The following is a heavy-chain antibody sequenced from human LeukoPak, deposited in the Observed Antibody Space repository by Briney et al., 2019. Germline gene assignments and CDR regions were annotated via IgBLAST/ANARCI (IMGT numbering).Heavy chain of an antibody. CDR1: GGSISSGGYY. Sequence: SETLSLTCTVSGGSISSGGYYWSWIRQHPRKGLEWIGYIYYSGSTYYNPSLKSRVTISVDTSKNQFSLNLSSVTAADTAVYYCARVRFYYGSGGHDFDYWGQGTLVTVSS. J-gene: IGHJ4*02. V-gene: IGHV4-31*03. CDR3: ARVRFYYGSGGHDFDY. D-gene: IGHD3-10*01. CDR2: IYYSGST.